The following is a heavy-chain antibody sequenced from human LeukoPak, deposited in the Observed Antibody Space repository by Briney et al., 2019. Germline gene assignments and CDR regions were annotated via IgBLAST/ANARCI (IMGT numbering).Heavy chain of an antibody. CDR2: ISGSGGST. CDR1: GFTFNDCG. D-gene: IGHD2-15*01. Sequence: GGSLRLSCVISGFTFNDCGMSWVRQAPGKGLEWVSAISGSGGSTYYADSVKGRFTISRDNSKNTLYLQMNSLRAEDTAVYYCAKIRGDSYCSGGSCHPFDEYYFDYWGQGTLVTVSS. CDR3: AKIRGDSYCSGGSCHPFDEYYFDY. J-gene: IGHJ4*02. V-gene: IGHV3-23*01.